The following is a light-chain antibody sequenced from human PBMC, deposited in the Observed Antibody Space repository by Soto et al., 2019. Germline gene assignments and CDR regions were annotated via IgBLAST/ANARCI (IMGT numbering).Light chain of an antibody. CDR3: QSSDSSLSVYYV. J-gene: IGLJ1*01. Sequence: QPVLTQPPSVSGAPGQRVTISCTGSSSNIGAGYDVHWYQQLPGTAPKLLIYGNSNRPSGVPDRFSGSKSGTSASLAITGLQAEYEADYYCQSSDSSLSVYYVFGTGTKVTVL. CDR2: GNS. V-gene: IGLV1-40*01. CDR1: SSNIGAGYD.